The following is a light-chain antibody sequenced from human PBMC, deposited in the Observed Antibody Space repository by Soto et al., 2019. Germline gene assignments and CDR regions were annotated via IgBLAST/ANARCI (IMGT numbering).Light chain of an antibody. CDR2: AVS. CDR1: QGIKND. CDR3: LQHHSYPQT. V-gene: IGKV1-17*01. Sequence: ILMTQSPSSLSSSVGDIFTITCRASQGIKNDLAWYQQKPGKAPKRLIYAVSSLQSGVPSRFSGSGSETDFTLTISSLQPEDFATYYCLQHHSYPQTFGQGTKVDI. J-gene: IGKJ1*01.